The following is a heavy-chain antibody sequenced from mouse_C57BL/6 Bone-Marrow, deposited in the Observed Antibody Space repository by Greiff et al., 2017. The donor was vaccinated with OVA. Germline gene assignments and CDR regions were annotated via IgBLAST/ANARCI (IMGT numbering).Heavy chain of an antibody. CDR3: ARWDYSNYGYFDV. Sequence: QVQLQQSGAELVRPGSSVKLSCKASGYTFTSYWMHWVKQRPIQGLEWIGNIDPSDSETHYNQKFKDKATLTVDKSSSKAYMQLSSLTSEDSAVYYCARWDYSNYGYFDVWGTGTTVTVSS. CDR2: IDPSDSET. V-gene: IGHV1-52*01. D-gene: IGHD2-5*01. J-gene: IGHJ1*03. CDR1: GYTFTSYW.